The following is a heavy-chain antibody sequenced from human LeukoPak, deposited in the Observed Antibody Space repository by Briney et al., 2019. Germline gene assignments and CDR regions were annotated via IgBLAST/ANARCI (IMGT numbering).Heavy chain of an antibody. CDR2: IWYDGGNK. D-gene: IGHD3-10*01. Sequence: GRSLRLSCAASGFTFSSYGMHWVRQAPGKGLEWVAVIWYDGGNKYYADSVKGRFTISRDNSKNTLYLQMNSLRAEDTAVYYCASGDGDFHYFDYWGQGTLVTVSS. J-gene: IGHJ4*02. CDR1: GFTFSSYG. CDR3: ASGDGDFHYFDY. V-gene: IGHV3-33*08.